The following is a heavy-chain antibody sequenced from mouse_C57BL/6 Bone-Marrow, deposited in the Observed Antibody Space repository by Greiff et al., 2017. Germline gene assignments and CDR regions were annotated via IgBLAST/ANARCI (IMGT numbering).Heavy chain of an antibody. CDR2: IDPNSGGT. CDR1: GYTFTSYW. Sequence: VQLQQPGAELVKPGASVKLSCKASGYTFTSYWMHWVKQRPGRGLEWIGRIDPNSGGTKYNEKFKSKATLNVDKPSSTAHMELRRLTSEDSAVYYCARSLLLRSTRRAMDYWGQGTSVTVSS. V-gene: IGHV1-72*01. CDR3: ARSLLLRSTRRAMDY. J-gene: IGHJ4*01. D-gene: IGHD1-1*01.